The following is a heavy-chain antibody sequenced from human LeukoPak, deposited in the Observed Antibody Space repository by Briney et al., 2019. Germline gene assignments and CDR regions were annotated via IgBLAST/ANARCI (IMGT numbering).Heavy chain of an antibody. V-gene: IGHV3-30-3*01. CDR1: GFTFSSYA. Sequence: GGSLRLSCAASGFTFSSYAMHWVRQAPGKGLEWVAVISYDGSNKYYADSVKGRFTISRDNSKNTLYLQMNSLRAEDTAVYYCARGVFQYQLLPFDFWGQGTLVTVSS. CDR3: ARGVFQYQLLPFDF. CDR2: ISYDGSNK. D-gene: IGHD2-2*01. J-gene: IGHJ4*02.